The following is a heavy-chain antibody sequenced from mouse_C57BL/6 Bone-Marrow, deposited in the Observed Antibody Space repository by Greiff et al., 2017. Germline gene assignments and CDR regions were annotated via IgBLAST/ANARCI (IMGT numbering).Heavy chain of an antibody. CDR2: IHPNSGST. D-gene: IGHD2-4*01. V-gene: IGHV1-64*01. CDR1: GYTFTSYW. J-gene: IGHJ4*01. Sequence: QVQLQQPGAELVKPGASVKLSCKASGYTFTSYWMHWVKQRPGQGLEWIGMIHPNSGSTNYNEKFKSKATLTVDKSSSTAYMQLSSLTSEDFAVYYCAYDYDGAMDYWGQGTSVTVSS. CDR3: AYDYDGAMDY.